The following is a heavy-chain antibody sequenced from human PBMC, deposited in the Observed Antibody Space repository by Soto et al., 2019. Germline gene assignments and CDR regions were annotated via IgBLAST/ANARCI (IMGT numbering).Heavy chain of an antibody. Sequence: EVQLLESGGGLVQPGGSLRLSCAASGFIFTTYAMSWVRQAQGRGLEWVSGISANGGSTFYADSVKGRFTISRDNSKDTLYLQVNSRIAEDTAIYYCAIRTLDRVDWGQGTLVTFSS. V-gene: IGHV3-23*01. J-gene: IGHJ4*02. CDR1: GFIFTTYA. CDR3: AIRTLDRVD. D-gene: IGHD3-10*01. CDR2: ISANGGST.